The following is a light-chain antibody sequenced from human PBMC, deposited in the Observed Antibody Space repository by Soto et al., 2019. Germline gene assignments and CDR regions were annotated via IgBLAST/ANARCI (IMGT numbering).Light chain of an antibody. CDR2: AAS. V-gene: IGKV3-20*01. Sequence: EIVLTQSPGTLSLSPGARATFSCRASQSVSNSSLAWYHQKPGQAPRLLLFAASRRATGIPDTFSGSGSGTDFTLTISRLEPEDVAVYYCQVDCNSPMYTFGQGTRLEIK. CDR1: QSVSNSS. J-gene: IGKJ2*01. CDR3: QVDCNSPMYT.